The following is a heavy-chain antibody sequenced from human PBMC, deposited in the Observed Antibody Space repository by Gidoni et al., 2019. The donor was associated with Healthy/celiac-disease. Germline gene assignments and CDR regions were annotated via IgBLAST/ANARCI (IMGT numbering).Heavy chain of an antibody. J-gene: IGHJ6*02. V-gene: IGHV3-21*01. Sequence: EVQLVESGGGLVKHGGSLRLACAASGFTFSSYSMHWARQAPGKGLEWVSSISSSSSYIYYADSVKGLFTISRDNAKNSLYLQMNSLRAEDTAVYYCARDRDMDVWGQGTTVTVSS. CDR3: ARDRDMDV. CDR1: GFTFSSYS. CDR2: ISSSSSYI.